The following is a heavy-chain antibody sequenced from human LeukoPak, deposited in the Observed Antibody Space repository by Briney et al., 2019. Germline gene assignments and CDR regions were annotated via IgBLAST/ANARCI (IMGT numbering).Heavy chain of an antibody. J-gene: IGHJ4*02. V-gene: IGHV3-30-3*01. Sequence: GGSLRLSCAASGFTFSSYAMHWVRQAPGKGLEWVAVISYDGSNKYYADSVKGRFTISRDNSKNTLSLQVNSLRAEDTAVYYCARDHTSYSGSYYGYWGQGTLVTVSS. CDR3: ARDHTSYSGSYYGY. D-gene: IGHD1-26*01. CDR2: ISYDGSNK. CDR1: GFTFSSYA.